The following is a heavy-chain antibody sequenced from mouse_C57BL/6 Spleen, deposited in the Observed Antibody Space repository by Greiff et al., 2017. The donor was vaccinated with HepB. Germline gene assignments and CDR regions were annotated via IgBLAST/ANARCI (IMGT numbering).Heavy chain of an antibody. J-gene: IGHJ1*03. Sequence: EVKLMESGGGLVQSGRSLRLSCATSGFTFSDFYMEWVRQAPGKGLEWIAASRNKANDYTTEYSASVKGRFIVSRDTSPSILYLQMNALRAEDTAIYCCARDAFYGYDENWYFDVWGTRTTVTVSS. CDR2: SRNKANDYTT. CDR3: ARDAFYGYDENWYFDV. D-gene: IGHD2-2*01. V-gene: IGHV7-1*01. CDR1: GFTFSDFY.